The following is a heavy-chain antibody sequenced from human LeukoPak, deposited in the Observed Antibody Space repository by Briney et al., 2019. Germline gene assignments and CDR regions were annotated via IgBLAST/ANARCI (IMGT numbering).Heavy chain of an antibody. CDR1: GFTFSSYW. D-gene: IGHD2-21*02. CDR3: AKVLALWGDPDAFDI. CDR2: IKQDGSEK. J-gene: IGHJ3*02. V-gene: IGHV3-7*03. Sequence: PGGSLRLSCAASGFTFSSYWMSWVRQAPGKGLEWVANIKQDGSEKYYVDSVKGRFTISRDNSKNTLYLQMNSLRAEDTAVYYCAKVLALWGDPDAFDIWGQGTMVTVSS.